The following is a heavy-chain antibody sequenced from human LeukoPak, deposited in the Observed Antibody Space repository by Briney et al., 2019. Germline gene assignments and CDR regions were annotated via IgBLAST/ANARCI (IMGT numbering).Heavy chain of an antibody. Sequence: GGSLRLSCAASGFTFSSYSMNWVRQAPGKGLEWVSSISSSSSYIYYADSVKGRFTISRDNAKNSLYLQMNSLRAEDTAVYYCAREYYDILTGYSRLFDYWGQGTPVTVSS. D-gene: IGHD3-9*01. J-gene: IGHJ4*02. CDR1: GFTFSSYS. CDR2: ISSSSSYI. V-gene: IGHV3-21*01. CDR3: AREYYDILTGYSRLFDY.